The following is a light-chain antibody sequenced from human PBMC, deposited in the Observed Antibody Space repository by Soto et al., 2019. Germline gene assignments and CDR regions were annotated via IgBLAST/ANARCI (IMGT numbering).Light chain of an antibody. CDR1: TSNIGTNT. CDR2: HNT. Sequence: QSALTQPPSASGTPGQRVTISCSGGTSNIGTNTVTWYQQVPGTAPKRLLYHNTQRPSAVPDRFSGSKSGTSASLAISGLQSEDEADYYCAAWDDSLNGVIFGAGTKLTVL. CDR3: AAWDDSLNGVI. J-gene: IGLJ2*01. V-gene: IGLV1-44*01.